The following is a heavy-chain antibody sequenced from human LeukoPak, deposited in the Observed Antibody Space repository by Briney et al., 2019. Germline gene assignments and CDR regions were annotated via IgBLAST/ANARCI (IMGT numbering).Heavy chain of an antibody. D-gene: IGHD2-21*01. CDR2: TSYDGGNR. V-gene: IGHV3-30*01. J-gene: IGHJ4*02. CDR1: GFTFTSYT. Sequence: GGSLRLSCAASGFTFTSYTMHWVHQAPGQGLEWVAATSYDGGNRYYADYVKGRFTISRDNSNNTLFLQMKSLRLEDTAVYFCARKSLWFKYYDYWGQGIWVTVSS. CDR3: ARKSLWFKYYDY.